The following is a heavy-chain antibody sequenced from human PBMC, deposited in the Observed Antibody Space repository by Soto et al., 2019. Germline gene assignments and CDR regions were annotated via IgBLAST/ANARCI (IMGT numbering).Heavy chain of an antibody. V-gene: IGHV1-3*04. D-gene: IGHD3-3*01. CDR2: LNTGNGNT. Sequence: QVQLVQFGAEVKRPGASVKVSCKASGYTFTTYTIHWVRQARGQRPEWMGWLNTGNGNTKYSQKFQGRVSITRDTSASIAYMELSSLTFEDTAVYYCARDRGVVTNFDCWGQGTLVTVSS. CDR3: ARDRGVVTNFDC. J-gene: IGHJ4*02. CDR1: GYTFTTYT.